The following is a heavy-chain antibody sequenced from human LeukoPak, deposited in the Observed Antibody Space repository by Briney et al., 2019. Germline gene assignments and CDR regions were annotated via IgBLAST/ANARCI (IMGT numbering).Heavy chain of an antibody. CDR3: ARDHGRYCSGGSCYFGGFFEY. V-gene: IGHV3-7*03. Sequence: PGGSLRLSCAASGFIFTNYFMSWVRQAPGKGLEWVANIKQDGSEKYYVDSVKGRFTISRDNAKNSLYLQMNSLRAEDTAVYYCARDHGRYCSGGSCYFGGFFEYWGQGTLGTVSS. CDR2: IKQDGSEK. D-gene: IGHD2-15*01. J-gene: IGHJ4*02. CDR1: GFIFTNYF.